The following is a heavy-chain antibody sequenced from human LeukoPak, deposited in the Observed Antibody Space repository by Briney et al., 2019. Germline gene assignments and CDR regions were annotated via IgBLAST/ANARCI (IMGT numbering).Heavy chain of an antibody. CDR3: ARGYDWSYFDY. Sequence: PSETLSLTCTVSGDSISSYYWSWIRQPPGKGLEWIGYIYYSGSTNYNPSLKSRVTISVDTSKNQFSLKLSSVTAADTAVYYCARGYDWSYFDYWGQGTLVTVSS. CDR1: GDSISSYY. CDR2: IYYSGST. J-gene: IGHJ4*02. V-gene: IGHV4-59*01. D-gene: IGHD3-9*01.